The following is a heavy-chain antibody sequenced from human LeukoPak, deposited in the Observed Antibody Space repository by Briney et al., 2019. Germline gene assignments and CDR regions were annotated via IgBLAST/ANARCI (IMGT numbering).Heavy chain of an antibody. Sequence: SETLSLTCTVSGGSVSSNSFYWGWIRQPPGKGLEWIGSFYYTGSTYYNPSLKSRVSISVDTSKNQFSLKLSSVTAADTAVYFCARGPYSYDSSGAFDIWGQGTMVTVSS. CDR3: ARGPYSYDSSGAFDI. CDR1: GGSVSSNSFY. D-gene: IGHD3-22*01. CDR2: FYYTGST. V-gene: IGHV4-39*01. J-gene: IGHJ3*02.